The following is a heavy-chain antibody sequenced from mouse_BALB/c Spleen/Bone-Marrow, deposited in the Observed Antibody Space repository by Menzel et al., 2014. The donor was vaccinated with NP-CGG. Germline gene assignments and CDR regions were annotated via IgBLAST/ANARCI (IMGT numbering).Heavy chain of an antibody. V-gene: IGHV1-14*01. Sequence: EVQLQESGPELVKPGASVKMSCKASGYTFTTYVMQWVKQKPGQGLEWIGYINPYNDGTKYNEKFKGKATLTSDKSSSTAYMELSSLNSEDSSVYYCARSDGYYYAVDFWGQGTSVTVPS. CDR3: ARSDGYYYAVDF. CDR2: INPYNDGT. D-gene: IGHD2-3*01. CDR1: GYTFTTYV. J-gene: IGHJ4*01.